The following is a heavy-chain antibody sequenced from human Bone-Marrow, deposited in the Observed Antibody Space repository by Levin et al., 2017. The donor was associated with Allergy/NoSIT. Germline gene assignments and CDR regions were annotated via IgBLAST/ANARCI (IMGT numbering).Heavy chain of an antibody. Sequence: PGGSLRLSCAASGFTFSGHFLDWVRQAPGRGLEWVAQIRNKGHNYATEYAASVKGRFTISRDDSQNSLYLQMNSLKTEDTAVYYCGDNGRYGYWGQGTLVTVSS. CDR2: IRNKGHNYAT. V-gene: IGHV3-72*01. D-gene: IGHD1-26*01. CDR3: GDNGRYGY. J-gene: IGHJ4*02. CDR1: GFTFSGHF.